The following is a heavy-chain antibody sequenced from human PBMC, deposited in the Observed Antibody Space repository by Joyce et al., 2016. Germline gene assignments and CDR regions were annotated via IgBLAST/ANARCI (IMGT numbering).Heavy chain of an antibody. V-gene: IGHV3-21*01. CDR3: ARGGISYYYAMDV. J-gene: IGHJ6*02. D-gene: IGHD3-16*01. CDR1: GSTFSTSS. CDR2: ISDTSYSI. Sequence: QLVESGGGVVKPGGSLRLSCEASGSTFSTSSMSWFRQAAGKGRGGVAAISDTSYSIFNAETVRGRFTVSRDNAKKTLYLQMNSLRAEDSAVFYCARGGISYYYAMDVWGQGTTVTVSS.